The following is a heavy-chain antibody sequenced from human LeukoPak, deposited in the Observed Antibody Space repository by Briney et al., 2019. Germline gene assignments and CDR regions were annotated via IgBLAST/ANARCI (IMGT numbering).Heavy chain of an antibody. Sequence: SSQTLSLTCAVSGGSISSGGYSWSWIRQPPGKGLEWIGYIYHSGSTYYNPSLKSRVTISVDRSKNQFSLKLSSVTAADTAVYYCAIRRVGANRWGQGTLVTVSS. D-gene: IGHD1-26*01. V-gene: IGHV4-30-2*01. CDR3: AIRRVGANR. CDR2: IYHSGST. J-gene: IGHJ4*02. CDR1: GGSISSGGYS.